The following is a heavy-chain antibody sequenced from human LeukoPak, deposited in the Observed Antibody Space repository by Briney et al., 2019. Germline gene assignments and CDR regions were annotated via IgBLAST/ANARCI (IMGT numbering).Heavy chain of an antibody. CDR3: ARDLMRRNEAAFDS. V-gene: IGHV1-2*05. J-gene: IGHJ4*02. CDR2: INPNNGGT. D-gene: IGHD6-25*01. CDR1: VYTFTAYY. Sequence: ASVKVSCKASVYTFTAYYMYWVRQAPGQGLEWMGRINPNNGGTSYAQTFQGRVTMTADTSISTAYMELNSLTSDDTGVYYCARDLMRRNEAAFDSWGQGTLVTVS.